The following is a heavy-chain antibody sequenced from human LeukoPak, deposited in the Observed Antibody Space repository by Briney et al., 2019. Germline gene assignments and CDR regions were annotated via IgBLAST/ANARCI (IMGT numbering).Heavy chain of an antibody. Sequence: PSETLSLTCTVSGGSISSSIYYWGWIRQPPGKGLEWIGSIYYSGSTYYNPSLKSRVTISVDTSENQFSLKLSSVTAADTAVYYCARVWFWLDPWGQGTLVTVSS. CDR2: IYYSGST. J-gene: IGHJ5*02. D-gene: IGHD3-10*01. CDR3: ARVWFWLDP. V-gene: IGHV4-39*01. CDR1: GGSISSSIYY.